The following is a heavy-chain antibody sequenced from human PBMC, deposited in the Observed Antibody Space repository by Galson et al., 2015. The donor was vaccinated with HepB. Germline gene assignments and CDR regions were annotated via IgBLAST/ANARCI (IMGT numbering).Heavy chain of an antibody. D-gene: IGHD2/OR15-2a*01. V-gene: IGHV3-66*01. CDR3: ARGPRISMPLDI. Sequence: SLRLSCAATGFTASSNYMSWVRQAPGKGLEWVSVIYSGGSTYYADSVKGRFTISRDNSKNTLYLQMNSLRAEDTAVYYCARGPRISMPLDIWGQGTMVTVSS. CDR1: GFTASSNY. J-gene: IGHJ3*02. CDR2: IYSGGST.